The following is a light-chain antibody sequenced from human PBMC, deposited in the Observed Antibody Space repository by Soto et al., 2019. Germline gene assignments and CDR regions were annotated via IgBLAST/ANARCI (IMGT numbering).Light chain of an antibody. Sequence: EIVLTQSPGTLSLSPGERSTLSCRASQIVSSSFLAWYQQRPGQAPRLLIYDASSRSIGITDRFIGSGSGTDFTLTISRLEPEDFAVYYCQQYGTSPATLGQGTKVEIK. CDR1: QIVSSSF. CDR3: QQYGTSPAT. CDR2: DAS. V-gene: IGKV3-20*01. J-gene: IGKJ1*01.